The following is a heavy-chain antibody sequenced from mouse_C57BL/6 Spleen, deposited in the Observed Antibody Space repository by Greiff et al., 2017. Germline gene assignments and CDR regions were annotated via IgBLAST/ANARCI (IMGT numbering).Heavy chain of an antibody. CDR1: GFTFSSYA. CDR2: ISDGGSYT. Sequence: KVVESGGGLVKPGGSLKLSCAASGFTFSSYAMSWVRQTPEKRLEWVATISDGGSYTYYPDNVKGRFTISRDNAKNNLYLQMSHLKSGDTAMYYCARELGAGAYWGQGTLVTVSA. CDR3: ARELGAGAY. V-gene: IGHV5-4*01. J-gene: IGHJ3*01.